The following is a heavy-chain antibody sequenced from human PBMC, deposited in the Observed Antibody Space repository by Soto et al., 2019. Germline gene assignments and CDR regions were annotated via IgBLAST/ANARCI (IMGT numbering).Heavy chain of an antibody. Sequence: GASMKVSCKASGYTFTGYYMHWVRQAPGQGLEWMGWINPNSGGTNYAQKFQGRVTMTRDTSISTAYMELSRLRSDDTAVYYCARGYVDTAMDWGLSFGYWGQGTLVTVSS. J-gene: IGHJ4*02. CDR3: ARGYVDTAMDWGLSFGY. V-gene: IGHV1-2*02. CDR1: GYTFTGYY. D-gene: IGHD5-18*01. CDR2: INPNSGGT.